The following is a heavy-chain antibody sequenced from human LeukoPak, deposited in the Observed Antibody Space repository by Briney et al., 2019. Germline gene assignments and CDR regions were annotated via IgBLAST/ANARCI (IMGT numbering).Heavy chain of an antibody. CDR3: ASYSSGYNNAFDI. CDR1: GYTFTGYY. J-gene: IGHJ3*02. CDR2: INPNSGGT. V-gene: IGHV1-2*02. Sequence: GASVKVSCKASGYTFTGYYLHWVRQASGQGLEWMGRINPNSGGTNYTQQFKGRVTMTRDTSISTAYMELSRLRSDDTAIYYCASYSSGYNNAFDIWGQGTMVTVSS. D-gene: IGHD3-22*01.